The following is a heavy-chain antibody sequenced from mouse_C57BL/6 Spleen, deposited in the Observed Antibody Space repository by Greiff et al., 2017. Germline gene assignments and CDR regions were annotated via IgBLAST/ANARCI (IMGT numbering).Heavy chain of an antibody. CDR3: ARNIAYFYSFAY. CDR2: IWTGGGT. Sequence: VPRVESGPGLVAPSQSLSITCTVSGFSLTSYAISWVRQPPGKGLAWLGVIWTGGGTNYNSALKARLSISKDNSKSQVFLQMNRLQTDDTAVYYCARNIAYFYSFAYWGQGTLVTVSA. CDR1: GFSLTSYA. D-gene: IGHD1-1*01. V-gene: IGHV2-9-1*01. J-gene: IGHJ3*01.